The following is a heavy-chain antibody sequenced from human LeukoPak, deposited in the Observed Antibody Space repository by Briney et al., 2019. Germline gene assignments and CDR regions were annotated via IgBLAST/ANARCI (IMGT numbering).Heavy chain of an antibody. CDR3: ASTRLRIAVAGTVFDP. Sequence: GGSLRLSCAASGFTFSSYSMNWVRQAPGKGLEWVSSISSSSYIYYADSVKGRFTISRDNAKNSLYLQMNSLRAEDTAVYYCASTRLRIAVAGTVFDPWGQGTLVTVSS. CDR2: ISSSSYI. CDR1: GFTFSSYS. V-gene: IGHV3-21*01. D-gene: IGHD6-19*01. J-gene: IGHJ5*02.